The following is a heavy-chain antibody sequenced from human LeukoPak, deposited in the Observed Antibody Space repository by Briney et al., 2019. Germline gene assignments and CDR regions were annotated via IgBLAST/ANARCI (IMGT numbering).Heavy chain of an antibody. D-gene: IGHD2-2*01. CDR3: ARVPQLRGYYYYMDV. J-gene: IGHJ6*03. Sequence: PGGSLRLSCAASGFTFSSYGMHWVRQAPGKGLEWVSSISSSSSYIYYADSVKGRFTISRDNAKNSLYLQMNSLRAEDTAVYYCARVPQLRGYYYYMDVWGKGTTVTVSS. CDR2: ISSSSSYI. CDR1: GFTFSSYG. V-gene: IGHV3-21*01.